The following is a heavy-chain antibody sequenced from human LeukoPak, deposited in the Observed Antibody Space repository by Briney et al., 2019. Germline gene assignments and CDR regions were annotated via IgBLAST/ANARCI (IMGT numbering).Heavy chain of an antibody. D-gene: IGHD2-2*01. CDR3: ARESWNCSSTSCYRGAFDI. Sequence: GESLKISCKGSGYSFTSYWIGWVRQMPGKGLEWMGIIYPGDSDTRYSPSFQGQVTISADKSISTAYLQWSSLKASDTAMYYCARESWNCSSTSCYRGAFDIWGQGTMVTVSS. CDR2: IYPGDSDT. V-gene: IGHV5-51*01. CDR1: GYSFTSYW. J-gene: IGHJ3*02.